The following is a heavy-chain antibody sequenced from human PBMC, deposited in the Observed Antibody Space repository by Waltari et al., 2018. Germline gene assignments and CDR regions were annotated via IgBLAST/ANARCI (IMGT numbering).Heavy chain of an antibody. CDR2: ISWNSGSI. J-gene: IGHJ5*02. Sequence: EVQLVESGGGLVQPGRSLRLSCAASGFTFDDYAMHWVRPAPGKGLEWVSGISWNSGSIGYADSVKGRFTISRDNAKNSLYLQMNSLRAEDTALYYCAKDINEVGATPLFDPWGQGTLVTVSS. CDR3: AKDINEVGATPLFDP. D-gene: IGHD1-26*01. V-gene: IGHV3-9*01. CDR1: GFTFDDYA.